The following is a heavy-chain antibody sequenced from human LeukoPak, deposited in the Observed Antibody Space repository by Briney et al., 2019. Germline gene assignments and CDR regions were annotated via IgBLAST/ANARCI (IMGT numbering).Heavy chain of an antibody. CDR1: GYTFTNYG. CDR2: ISAYNGNT. V-gene: IGHV1-18*01. Sequence: ASVKVSCKASGYTFTNYGIGWVRQAPGQGLEWMGWISAYNGNTNYTQKLQGRVTMTTDTSTSTAYMELRSLRSDDTAVYYCARDSYSNAWSYWYFDLWGCGTLVTVSS. J-gene: IGHJ2*01. CDR3: ARDSYSNAWSYWYFDL. D-gene: IGHD6-19*01.